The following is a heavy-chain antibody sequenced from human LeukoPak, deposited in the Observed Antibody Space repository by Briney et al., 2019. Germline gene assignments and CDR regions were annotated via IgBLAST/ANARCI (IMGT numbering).Heavy chain of an antibody. J-gene: IGHJ6*02. Sequence: SETLSLTCTVSGGSISSSSYYWGWIRQPPGKGLEWIGSIYYSGSTYYNPSLKSRVTISVDTSKNQFSLKLSSVTAADTAVYYCARDSYYYDSSGYPGVYYYYYGMDVWGQGTTVTVSS. CDR1: GGSISSSSYY. V-gene: IGHV4-39*07. CDR2: IYYSGST. D-gene: IGHD3-22*01. CDR3: ARDSYYYDSSGYPGVYYYYYGMDV.